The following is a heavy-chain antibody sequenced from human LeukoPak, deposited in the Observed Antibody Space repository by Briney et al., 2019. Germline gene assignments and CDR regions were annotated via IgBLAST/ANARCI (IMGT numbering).Heavy chain of an antibody. Sequence: PSETLSLTCAVYGGFFSGYYWSWIRQPPGKGLEWIGEINHSGSTNYNPSLKSRVTISVDTSKNQFSLKLSSVTAADTAVYYCARFYYDSSGYYYVAYWGQGTLVTVSS. CDR3: ARFYYDSSGYYYVAY. J-gene: IGHJ4*02. D-gene: IGHD3-22*01. CDR2: INHSGST. CDR1: GGFFSGYY. V-gene: IGHV4-34*01.